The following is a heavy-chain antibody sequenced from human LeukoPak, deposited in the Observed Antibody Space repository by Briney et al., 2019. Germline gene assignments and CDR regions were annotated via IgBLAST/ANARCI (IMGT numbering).Heavy chain of an antibody. Sequence: GGSLRLSCAASGFTFSSYWMSWVRQAPGKELEWVANIKGDGSDKNFVDSMKGRFTISRDNAKNSLYLQMNSLSVEDTAVYYCVRTSRSISSDYWGQGTLVTVFS. J-gene: IGHJ4*02. CDR1: GFTFSSYW. CDR2: IKGDGSDK. V-gene: IGHV3-7*04. CDR3: VRTSRSISSDY. D-gene: IGHD6-13*01.